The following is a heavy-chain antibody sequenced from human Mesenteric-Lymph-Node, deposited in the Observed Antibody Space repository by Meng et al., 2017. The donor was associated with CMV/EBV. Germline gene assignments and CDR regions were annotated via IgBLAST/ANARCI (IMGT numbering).Heavy chain of an antibody. Sequence: QITLKESGLTLLKPTQTLTLTCTFSGFSLSTSGVGVGWIRQPPGKALEWLALIYWDDDKRYSPSLKSRLTITKDTSKNQVVLTMTNMDPVDTATYYCAHSSGIAAAGPFYFDYWGQGTLVTVSS. CDR2: IYWDDDK. J-gene: IGHJ4*02. V-gene: IGHV2-5*02. CDR3: AHSSGIAAAGPFYFDY. CDR1: GFSLSTSGVG. D-gene: IGHD6-13*01.